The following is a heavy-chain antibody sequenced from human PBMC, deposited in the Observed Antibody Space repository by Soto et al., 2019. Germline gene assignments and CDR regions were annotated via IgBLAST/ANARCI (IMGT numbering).Heavy chain of an antibody. CDR2: VSGSGGTT. D-gene: IGHD1-26*01. J-gene: IGHJ5*01. CDR3: AKDGRRVGPTLNWMDS. V-gene: IGHV3-23*01. CDR1: VLSLSGYA. Sequence: EVQLMESGGGLVQPGESLRLSCVVSVLSLSGYALSWVRQAPGKGLEWVSAVSGSGGTTYYADSVKGRFTISRDNSKNTLYLQMNGLRVEDTAKYFCAKDGRRVGPTLNWMDSWGQGTQVTVTS.